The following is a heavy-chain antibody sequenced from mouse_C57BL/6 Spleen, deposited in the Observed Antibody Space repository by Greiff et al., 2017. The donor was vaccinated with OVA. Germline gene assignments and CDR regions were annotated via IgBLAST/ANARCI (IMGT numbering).Heavy chain of an antibody. CDR1: GYTFTSYW. Sequence: VQLQQPGAELVMPGASVKLSCKASGYTFTSYWMHWVKQRPGQGLEWIGEIDPSDSYTNSNQKFKGKSTLTVDKSSSTAYMQLSSLTSEDSAVYYCARIYYGTWYFDVWGTGTTVTVSS. CDR3: ARIYYGTWYFDV. J-gene: IGHJ1*03. V-gene: IGHV1-69*01. CDR2: IDPSDSYT. D-gene: IGHD2-1*01.